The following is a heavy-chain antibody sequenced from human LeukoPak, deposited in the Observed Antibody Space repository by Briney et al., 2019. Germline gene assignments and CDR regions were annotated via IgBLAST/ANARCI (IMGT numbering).Heavy chain of an antibody. D-gene: IGHD4-11*01. CDR1: GFTFSRYR. CDR3: AKDLYSNYGPADY. CDR2: INGGGVNT. J-gene: IGHJ4*02. Sequence: GGSLRLSCAASGFTFSRYRMNWVRQAPGKGLEWVSTINGGGVNTHYADSVGGRFTISRDNSKNTLFLQMNSLRDEDTAVYYCAKDLYSNYGPADYWGQGNLVTVSS. V-gene: IGHV3-23*01.